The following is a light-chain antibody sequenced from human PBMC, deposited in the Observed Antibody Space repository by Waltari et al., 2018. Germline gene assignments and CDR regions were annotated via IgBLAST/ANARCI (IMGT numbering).Light chain of an antibody. Sequence: SYELTQPPSVSVAPGQTARITCDGDKIGSKNVHWYQHKPGQAPVLVVYDDGDRPSGSPERFSGSNSGNTAALTISRVDAGDEAEYYCQVWDSGSNLYVFGTVTKVTVL. CDR3: QVWDSGSNLYV. CDR1: KIGSKN. V-gene: IGLV3-21*02. CDR2: DDG. J-gene: IGLJ1*01.